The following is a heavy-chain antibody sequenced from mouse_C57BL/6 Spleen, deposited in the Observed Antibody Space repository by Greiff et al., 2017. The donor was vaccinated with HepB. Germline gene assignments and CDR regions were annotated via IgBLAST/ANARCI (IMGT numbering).Heavy chain of an antibody. J-gene: IGHJ4*01. CDR1: GFSLTSYA. D-gene: IGHD2-5*01. CDR2: IWTGGGT. Sequence: VKLMESGPGLVAPSQSLSITCTVSGFSLTSYAISWVRQPPGKGLEWLGVIWTGGGTNYNSALKSRLSISKDNSKSQVFLKMNSLQTDDTARYYCARAYYSNSYAMDYWGQGTSVTVSS. CDR3: ARAYYSNSYAMDY. V-gene: IGHV2-9-1*01.